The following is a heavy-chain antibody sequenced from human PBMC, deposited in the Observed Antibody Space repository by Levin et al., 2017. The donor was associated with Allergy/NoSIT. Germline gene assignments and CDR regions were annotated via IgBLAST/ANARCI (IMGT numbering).Heavy chain of an antibody. CDR2: ISPNSGGT. CDR1: GSTFSDYY. V-gene: IGHV1-2*06. Sequence: PGGSLRLSCKASGSTFSDYYIHWVRQAPGQGLEWMGRISPNSGGTNFAQKFQGRVTMTRDTSINTAYMDLSRLSSDDTAIYYCARDLNTRSSFAFDVWGQGTMVTVSS. D-gene: IGHD6-6*01. J-gene: IGHJ3*01. CDR3: ARDLNTRSSFAFDV.